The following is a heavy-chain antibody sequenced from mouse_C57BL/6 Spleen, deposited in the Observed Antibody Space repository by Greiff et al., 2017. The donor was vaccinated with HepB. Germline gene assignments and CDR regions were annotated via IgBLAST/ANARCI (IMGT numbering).Heavy chain of an antibody. CDR3: ARLYNNYWYFDV. D-gene: IGHD1-3*01. CDR2: INPSSGYT. V-gene: IGHV1-7*01. J-gene: IGHJ1*03. CDR1: GYTFTSYW. Sequence: VQLQQSGAELAKPGASVKLSCTASGYTFTSYWMHWVKQRPGQGLEWIGYINPSSGYTKYNQKIKDKATLTADETSSTASMQQSSLTYEDSAVYYCARLYNNYWYFDVWGTGTTVTVSS.